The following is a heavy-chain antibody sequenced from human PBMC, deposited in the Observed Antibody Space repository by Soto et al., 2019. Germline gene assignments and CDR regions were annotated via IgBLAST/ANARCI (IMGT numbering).Heavy chain of an antibody. J-gene: IGHJ2*01. V-gene: IGHV4-59*08. CDR2: VYHSGKT. Sequence: QVQLQESGPGLVKPSETLSLTCTASGDYISSHYWSWLRQPPGKGLEWIGYVYHSGKTDSKPSLTSRVTISMDTSKNQISLSLTSATAADTAVYYCARPRGTTPAVWYFDLWGRGTLVTVSS. CDR3: ARPRGTTPAVWYFDL. D-gene: IGHD2-2*01. CDR1: GDYISSHY.